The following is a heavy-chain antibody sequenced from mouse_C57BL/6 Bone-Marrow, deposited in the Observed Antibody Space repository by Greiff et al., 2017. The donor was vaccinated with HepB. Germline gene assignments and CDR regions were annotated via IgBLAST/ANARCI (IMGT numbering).Heavy chain of an antibody. CDR1: GYTFTNYW. D-gene: IGHD2-2*01. J-gene: IGHJ4*01. CDR2: IYPGGGYT. Sequence: VQLQQSGAELVRPGTSVKMSCKASGYTFTNYWIGWAKQRPGHGLEWIGDIYPGGGYTNYNEKFKGKATLTADKSSSTAYMQFSSLTSEDSAVYYCARWLDYYAMDYWGQGTSVTVSS. CDR3: ARWLDYYAMDY. V-gene: IGHV1-63*01.